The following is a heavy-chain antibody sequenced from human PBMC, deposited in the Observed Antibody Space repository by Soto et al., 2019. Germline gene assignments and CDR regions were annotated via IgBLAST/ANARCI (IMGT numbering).Heavy chain of an antibody. V-gene: IGHV2-5*02. CDR3: ALARGELGYFDY. D-gene: IGHD1-26*01. J-gene: IGHJ4*02. CDR1: GFSLSTSGVG. Sequence: QITLKESGPTLVRPTQTLTLTCTFSGFSLSTSGVGVGWIRQPPGKALEWLALIYWDDDKRYSPSLKSRLTITKDTSKNQVVLTMTNMDPVDTDTYSCALARGELGYFDYSGQGTLVTVSS. CDR2: IYWDDDK.